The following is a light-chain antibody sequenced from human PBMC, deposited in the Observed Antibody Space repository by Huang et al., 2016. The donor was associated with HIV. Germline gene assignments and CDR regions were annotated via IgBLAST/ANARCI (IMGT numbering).Light chain of an antibody. V-gene: IGKV2-30*01. CDR3: MQGTHWPLT. CDR1: QSLVYSDATTS. CDR2: KVS. Sequence: DVVMTQSPLSLPVTLGQPASISCRSSQSLVYSDATTSLNWFQQRPGQSPRCLIYKVSNRDSGVPDIFSGSGSGTDFTLKISRVEAEDVGVYYCMQGTHWPLTFGGGTKVEIK. J-gene: IGKJ4*01.